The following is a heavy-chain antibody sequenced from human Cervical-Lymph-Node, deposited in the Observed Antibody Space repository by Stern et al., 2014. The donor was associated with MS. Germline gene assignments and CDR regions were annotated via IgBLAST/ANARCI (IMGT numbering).Heavy chain of an antibody. D-gene: IGHD2-15*01. J-gene: IGHJ4*02. CDR2: INPHTGDA. CDR1: GYNFIDYY. CDR3: TRGRGTLLYLH. Sequence: QVQLGDPGAALRKPGASVEVSCEASGYNFIDYYIHWGRQAPGQGLERVVWINPHTGDARYAQKFLGRVAMTRDTSINTAYLELNSLTSDDTAFYYCTRGRGTLLYLHWGQGTLITVSS. V-gene: IGHV1-2*02.